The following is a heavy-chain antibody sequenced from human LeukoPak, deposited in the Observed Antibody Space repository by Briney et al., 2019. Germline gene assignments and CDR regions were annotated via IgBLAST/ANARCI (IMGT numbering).Heavy chain of an antibody. Sequence: PGGSLRLSCAASGLTFNRYWMHWVRQSPGKGLVWVSGINSDGSSTSYADSVKGRFTISRDNAENTVYLQMKSLRAEDTAVYHCAATRTFDYWGQGTLVTVSS. J-gene: IGHJ4*02. CDR1: GLTFNRYW. V-gene: IGHV3-74*01. D-gene: IGHD6-6*01. CDR2: INSDGSST. CDR3: AATRTFDY.